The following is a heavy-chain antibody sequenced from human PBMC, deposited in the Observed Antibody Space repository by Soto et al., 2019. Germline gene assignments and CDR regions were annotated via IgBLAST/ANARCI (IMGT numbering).Heavy chain of an antibody. D-gene: IGHD6-13*01. Sequence: SETLSLTCTVSVGSISSSSYYLGWIRQPPGKGLEWIGSIYYSWSTYYNPSLKSRVTISVDTSKNQFSLKLSSVTAADTAVYYCARHLGIAAAGTHNWFDPWGQGNLVT. V-gene: IGHV4-39*01. CDR1: VGSISSSSYY. CDR3: ARHLGIAAAGTHNWFDP. CDR2: IYYSWST. J-gene: IGHJ5*02.